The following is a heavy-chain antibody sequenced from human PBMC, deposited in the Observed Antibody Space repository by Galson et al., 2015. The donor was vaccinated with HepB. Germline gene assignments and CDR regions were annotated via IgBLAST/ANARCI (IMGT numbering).Heavy chain of an antibody. J-gene: IGHJ4*02. D-gene: IGHD7-27*01. CDR2: IWYDARDK. CDR3: AREEAGDYHFDY. CDR1: GFTFRSYA. Sequence: SLRLACAASGFTFRSYAMHWVRQAPGKGLEWVARIWYDARDKRYVDSVKDRFTISRDDSKNTLYLQMNSLRAEDTAVYHCAREEAGDYHFDYWGQGTLVTVSS. V-gene: IGHV3-33*01.